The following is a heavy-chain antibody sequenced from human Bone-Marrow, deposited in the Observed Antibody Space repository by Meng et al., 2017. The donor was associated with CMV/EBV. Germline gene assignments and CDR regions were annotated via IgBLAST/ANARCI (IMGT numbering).Heavy chain of an antibody. V-gene: IGHV3-30*02. J-gene: IGHJ6*02. CDR3: GREGGIVVVPAAIESPPQDYYGMDV. CDR2: IRYDGSNK. D-gene: IGHD2-2*02. Sequence: GGSLRLSFAASGFTFSIYGMHWVRQAPGKGLEWVAFIRYDGSNKDYADSVKGRFTISRDNSKKTLYLQMNSMRAEETAVYYCGREGGIVVVPAAIESPPQDYYGMDVCGQGTTVAASS. CDR1: GFTFSIYG.